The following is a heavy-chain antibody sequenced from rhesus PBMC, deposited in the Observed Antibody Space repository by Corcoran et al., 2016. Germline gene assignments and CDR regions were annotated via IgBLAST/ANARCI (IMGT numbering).Heavy chain of an antibody. CDR1: GYSISRGYY. CDR3: ARVGSSWSEWDTVGTEWYFDL. Sequence: QVQLQESGPGLVKPSETLSLTCAVSGYSISRGYYWGWIRQPPGKALEWIGSIYGSGGSNYLNPALKSRVTLSVDTSKNQFSLKLSYVTAADTAVDYCARVGSSWSEWDTVGTEWYFDLWGPGTPITISS. V-gene: IGHV4S14*01. D-gene: IGHD5-42*01. J-gene: IGHJ2*01. CDR2: IYGSGGSN.